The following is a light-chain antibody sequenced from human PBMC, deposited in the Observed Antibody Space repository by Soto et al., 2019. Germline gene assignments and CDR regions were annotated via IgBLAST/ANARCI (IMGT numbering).Light chain of an antibody. CDR1: NSDIGTHNS. Sequence: QSALTQPASVSGSPGQSISISCSGTNSDIGTHNSVSWYRQHPGQAPKLIIYEVSKRPSGISNRFSGSKSANTASLTISGLQADDEADYFCASNTPTRGFGGGTQLTVL. CDR3: ASNTPTRG. CDR2: EVS. J-gene: IGLJ2*01. V-gene: IGLV2-14*03.